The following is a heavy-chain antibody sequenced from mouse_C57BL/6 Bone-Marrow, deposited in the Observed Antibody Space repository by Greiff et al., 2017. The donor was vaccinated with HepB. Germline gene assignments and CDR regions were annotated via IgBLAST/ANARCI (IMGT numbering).Heavy chain of an antibody. CDR1: GFTFSSYA. Sequence: EVQGVESGGGLVKPGGSLKLSCAASGFTFSSYAMSWVRQTPEKRLEWVATISDGGSYTYYPDNVKGRFTISRDNAKNNLYLQMSHLKSEDTAMYYCARAQAGTGYWGQGTTLTVSS. V-gene: IGHV5-4*01. J-gene: IGHJ2*01. D-gene: IGHD4-1*01. CDR2: ISDGGSYT. CDR3: ARAQAGTGY.